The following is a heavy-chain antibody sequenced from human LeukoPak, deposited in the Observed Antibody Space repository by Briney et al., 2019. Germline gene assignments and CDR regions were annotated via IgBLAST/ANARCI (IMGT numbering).Heavy chain of an antibody. V-gene: IGHV3-30*02. CDR2: IWYDGSNK. CDR1: GFTFSSYG. D-gene: IGHD7-27*01. CDR3: AKESWGSGWYFDL. Sequence: PGGSLRLSCAASGFTFSSYGMHWVRQAPGKGLEWVAVIWYDGSNKYYADSVKGRFTISRDNSKNTLYLQMNSLRAEDTAVYYCAKESWGSGWYFDLWGRGTLVTVSS. J-gene: IGHJ2*01.